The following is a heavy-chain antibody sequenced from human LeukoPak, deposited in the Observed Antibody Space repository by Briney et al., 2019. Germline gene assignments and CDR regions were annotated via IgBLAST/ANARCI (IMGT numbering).Heavy chain of an antibody. Sequence: GGSLRLSCAASGFTFISYEMNWVRHAPGKGLEWVSYISSSGSTIYYAGSVKGRFTISRHNAKNSPYLPMNSLRAADTAVYYCARVEYGDYRAHDFDIWGQGTMVTVSS. D-gene: IGHD4-17*01. CDR1: GFTFISYE. J-gene: IGHJ3*02. CDR3: ARVEYGDYRAHDFDI. CDR2: ISSSGSTI. V-gene: IGHV3-48*03.